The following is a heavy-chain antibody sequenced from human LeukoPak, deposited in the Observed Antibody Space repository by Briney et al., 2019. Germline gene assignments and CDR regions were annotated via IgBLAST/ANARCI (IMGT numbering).Heavy chain of an antibody. CDR3: AKDGKYDSSGYFYDGYFDS. V-gene: IGHV3-23*01. J-gene: IGHJ4*02. CDR2: ISGSGLTT. CDR1: GFTFSSYA. D-gene: IGHD3-22*01. Sequence: TGGSLRLSCAASGFTFSSYAMSWARQVPGKGLEWVSGISGSGLTTFSADSLMGRFTISRDNSENTLFLQMNGLRAEDTAIYYCAKDGKYDSSGYFYDGYFDSWGQGTLVTVSS.